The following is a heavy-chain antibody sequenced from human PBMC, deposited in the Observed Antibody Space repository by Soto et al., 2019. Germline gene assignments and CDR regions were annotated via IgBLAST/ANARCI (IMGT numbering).Heavy chain of an antibody. Sequence: GESLKISCKGSGYSFTSYCIGWVRQMPGKGLEWMGIIYPGDSDTRYSPSFQGQVTISADKSISTAYLQWSSLKASDTAMYYCARDILTGYYPLIYYYGMDVWGQGTTVTVSS. V-gene: IGHV5-51*01. CDR3: ARDILTGYYPLIYYYGMDV. CDR1: GYSFTSYC. CDR2: IYPGDSDT. J-gene: IGHJ6*02. D-gene: IGHD3-9*01.